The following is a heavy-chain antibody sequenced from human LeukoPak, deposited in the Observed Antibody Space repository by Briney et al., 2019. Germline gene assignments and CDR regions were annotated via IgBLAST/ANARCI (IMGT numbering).Heavy chain of an antibody. CDR2: INHSGST. Sequence: PSETPSLTCAVYGGSFSGYYWSWIRQPPGKGLEWIGEINHSGSTNYNPSLKSRVTISVDTSKNQFSLKLSSVTAADTAVYYCARPYSSSRWEWYFDLWGRGTLVTVSS. CDR3: ARPYSSSRWEWYFDL. CDR1: GGSFSGYY. D-gene: IGHD6-13*01. J-gene: IGHJ2*01. V-gene: IGHV4-34*01.